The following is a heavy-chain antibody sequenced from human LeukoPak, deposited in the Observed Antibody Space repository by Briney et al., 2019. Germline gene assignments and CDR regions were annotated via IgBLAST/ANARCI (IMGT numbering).Heavy chain of an antibody. CDR2: IKQDGSEK. V-gene: IGHV3-7*03. D-gene: IGHD4-17*01. J-gene: IGHJ4*02. Sequence: PGGSLRLSCAASGFTFSNYWMSWVRQAPGKGLEWVANIKQDGSEKYYVDSVKGRFTISRGNARNSLYLQMNSLRAEDTAVYYCARKGGYYGDYFDSWGQGTLVTVSS. CDR3: ARKGGYYGDYFDS. CDR1: GFTFSNYW.